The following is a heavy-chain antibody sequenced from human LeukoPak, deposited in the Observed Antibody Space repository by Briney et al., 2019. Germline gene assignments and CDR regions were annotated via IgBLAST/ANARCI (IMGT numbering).Heavy chain of an antibody. CDR1: GFTFSSYD. J-gene: IGHJ6*02. CDR2: IGTAGDT. CDR3: ARTQETSGGMDV. V-gene: IGHV3-13*01. Sequence: GGSLRLSCAASGFTFSSYDMHWVRQATGKGLEWVSAIGTAGDTYYPGSVKGRFTISRENAKNSLYLQMNSLRAGDTAVYYCARTQETSGGMDVWGQGTTVTVSS.